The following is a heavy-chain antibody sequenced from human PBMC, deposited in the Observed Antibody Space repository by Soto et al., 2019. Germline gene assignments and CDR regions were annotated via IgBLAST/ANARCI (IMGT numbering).Heavy chain of an antibody. CDR3: ARAVDSSGYYLPFDY. CDR1: GGSISSSSFY. CDR2: IYYSGST. V-gene: IGHV4-30-4*08. J-gene: IGHJ4*02. Sequence: TLSLTCTVSGGSISSSSFYWGWVRQPPGKGLEWIGYIYYSGSTYYNPSLKSRVTISVDTSKNQFSLKLSSVTAADTAVYYCARAVDSSGYYLPFDYWGQGTLVTVSS. D-gene: IGHD3-22*01.